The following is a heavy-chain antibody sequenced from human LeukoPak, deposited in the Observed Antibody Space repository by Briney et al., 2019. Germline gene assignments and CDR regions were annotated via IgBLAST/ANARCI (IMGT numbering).Heavy chain of an antibody. D-gene: IGHD6-6*01. V-gene: IGHV4-4*07. J-gene: IGHJ4*02. CDR2: VYTSGST. CDR3: AGVSSSRIDY. CDR1: GGSISSYY. Sequence: SETLSLTCTVSGGSISSYYWSWIRQRAGKGLEWIGRVYTSGSTNYNPSLTSRVTMSVDTSKNQFSLKLSSVTAADTAVYYCAGVSSSRIDYWGQGTLVTVSS.